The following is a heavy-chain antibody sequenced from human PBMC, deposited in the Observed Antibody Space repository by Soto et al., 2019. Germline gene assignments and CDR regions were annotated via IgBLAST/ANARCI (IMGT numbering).Heavy chain of an antibody. D-gene: IGHD3-10*01. V-gene: IGHV4-30-2*01. CDR2: IYHSGST. CDR3: ARGMRGYYGSGSSRWFDP. J-gene: IGHJ5*02. CDR1: GGSISSGGYS. Sequence: SETLSLTCAVSGGSISSGGYSWGWIRQPPGKGLEWIGYIYHSGSTYYNPSLKSRVTISVDRSKNQFSLKLSSVTAADTAVYYCARGMRGYYGSGSSRWFDPWGQGTLVTVSS.